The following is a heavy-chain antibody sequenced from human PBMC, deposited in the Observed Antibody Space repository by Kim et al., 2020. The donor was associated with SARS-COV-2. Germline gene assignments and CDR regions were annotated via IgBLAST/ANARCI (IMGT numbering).Heavy chain of an antibody. CDR1: GGTFSSYA. V-gene: IGHV1-69*04. D-gene: IGHD1-20*01. Sequence: SVKVSCKASGGTFSSYAISWVRQAPGQGLEWMGRIIPILGIAKYAQKFQGRVTITADKSTSTAYMELSSLRCEDTAVYYCAREVDNWNYYYYYMDVWGKGTTVTVSS. CDR2: IIPILGIA. J-gene: IGHJ6*03. CDR3: AREVDNWNYYYYYMDV.